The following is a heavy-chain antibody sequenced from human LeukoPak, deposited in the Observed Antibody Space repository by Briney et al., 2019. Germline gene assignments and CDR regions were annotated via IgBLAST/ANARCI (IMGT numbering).Heavy chain of an antibody. Sequence: GGSLRLSCAASGFTSSSYEMNWVRQAPGKGLEWVSYISSDAASIYYADSVRGRFTISRDNAKNSLFLQVYSLRDEDTAVYYCARGMNGVGGYDILIDYWGQGTLVTVSS. CDR2: ISSDAASI. V-gene: IGHV3-48*03. D-gene: IGHD3-9*01. CDR3: ARGMNGVGGYDILIDY. CDR1: GFTSSSYE. J-gene: IGHJ4*02.